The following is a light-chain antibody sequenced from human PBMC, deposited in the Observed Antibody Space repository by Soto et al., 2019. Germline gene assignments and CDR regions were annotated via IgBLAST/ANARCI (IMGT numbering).Light chain of an antibody. CDR2: DAS. V-gene: IGKV3-11*01. Sequence: EIVLTQSPATLSLSPGERATLSCRASQSVSSYLAWYQQKPGQAPRLLIYDASNRATGIPARFSGSGSGTDFTLTIRSLEPEDFAVYYCQQRSTLFGPGTKVDIK. J-gene: IGKJ3*01. CDR1: QSVSSY. CDR3: QQRSTL.